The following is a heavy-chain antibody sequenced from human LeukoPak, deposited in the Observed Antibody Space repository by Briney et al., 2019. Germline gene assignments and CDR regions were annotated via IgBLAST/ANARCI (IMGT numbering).Heavy chain of an antibody. D-gene: IGHD2-21*02. J-gene: IGHJ6*03. V-gene: IGHV1-46*01. CDR1: GYTFTSYY. Sequence: ASAKVSCKASGYTFTSYYMHWVRQAPGQGLEWMGIINPSGGSTSYAQKFQGRVTMTRDTSTSTVYMELSSLRSEDTAVYYCASLAYCGGDCYSPYYYMDVWGKGTTVTVSS. CDR2: INPSGGST. CDR3: ASLAYCGGDCYSPYYYMDV.